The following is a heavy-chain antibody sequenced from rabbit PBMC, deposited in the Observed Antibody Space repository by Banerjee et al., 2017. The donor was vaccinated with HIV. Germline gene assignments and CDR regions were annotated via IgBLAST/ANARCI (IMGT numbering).Heavy chain of an antibody. V-gene: IGHV1S40*01. D-gene: IGHD1-1*01. CDR3: ARSTSGYDIGDL. CDR1: GFSFNNNYV. J-gene: IGHJ4*01. Sequence: QSLEESGGGLVQPGASLTLTCTASGFSFNNNYVMCWVSQAPGKGLEWIACINTSTGNTVYASWAKGRFTISKTSSTTVTLQMTSLTAADTATYFCARSTSGYDIGDLWGPGTLVTV. CDR2: INTSTGNT.